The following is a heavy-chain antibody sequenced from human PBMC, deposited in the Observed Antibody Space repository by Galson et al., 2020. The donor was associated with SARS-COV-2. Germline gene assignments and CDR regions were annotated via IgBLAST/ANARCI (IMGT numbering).Heavy chain of an antibody. CDR2: IYYSGST. J-gene: IGHJ6*02. Sequence: ETSETLSLTCTVSGGSISSGGYYWSWIRQHPGKGLEWIGYIYYSGSTYYNPSLKSRVTISVDTSKNQFSLKLSSVTAADTAVYYCARGLTSITIFGVVQKYGMGVWGQGTTVTVSS. CDR3: ARGLTSITIFGVVQKYGMGV. CDR1: GGSISSGGYY. V-gene: IGHV4-31*03. D-gene: IGHD3-3*01.